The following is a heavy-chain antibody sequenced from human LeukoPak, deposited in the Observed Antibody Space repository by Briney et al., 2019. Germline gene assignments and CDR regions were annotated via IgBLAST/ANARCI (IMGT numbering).Heavy chain of an antibody. CDR1: GFTFSTYS. J-gene: IGHJ4*02. CDR2: ISYSSSPI. Sequence: PGGSLRLSCAASGFTFSTYSMKWVRQAPGKGLECASYISYSSSPIYYADSVKGRFTISRDNAKNSLYLQMNSLRAEDTAVYYCARAVGNHFDYWGQGTLVTVSS. V-gene: IGHV3-48*01. CDR3: ARAVGNHFDY. D-gene: IGHD4-23*01.